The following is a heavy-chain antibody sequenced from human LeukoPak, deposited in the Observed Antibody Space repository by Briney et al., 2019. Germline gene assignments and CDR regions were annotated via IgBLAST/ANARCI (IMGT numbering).Heavy chain of an antibody. J-gene: IGHJ6*02. CDR2: ISYDGSNK. CDR1: GFTFSNYG. V-gene: IGHV3-30*18. CDR3: AKDRGSGIGYYYYYGMDV. Sequence: GGSLRLSCAASGFTFSNYGMHWVRQAPGKGLEWVAVISYDGSNKYYADSVKGRFTISRDNSKNTLYLQMNSLRAEDTAVYYCAKDRGSGIGYYYYYGMDVWGQGTTVTVSS. D-gene: IGHD3-10*01.